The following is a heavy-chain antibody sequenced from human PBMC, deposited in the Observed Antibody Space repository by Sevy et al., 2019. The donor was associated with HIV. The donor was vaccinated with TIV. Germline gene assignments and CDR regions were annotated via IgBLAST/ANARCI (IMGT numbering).Heavy chain of an antibody. D-gene: IGHD3-22*01. CDR2: ISAYNGNT. CDR1: GYTFTSYG. CDR3: AREYWYYYDSSGPHNWFDP. J-gene: IGHJ5*02. V-gene: IGHV1-18*01. Sequence: ASVKVSCKASGYTFTSYGISWVRQAPGQGLEWMGWISAYNGNTNYAQKLQGRVTMTTDTSTGTAYMELRSLRSDDTAVYYCAREYWYYYDSSGPHNWFDPWGQGTLVTVSS.